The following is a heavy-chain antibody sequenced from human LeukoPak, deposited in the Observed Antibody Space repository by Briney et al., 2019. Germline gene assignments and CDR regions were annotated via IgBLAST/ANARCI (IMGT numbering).Heavy chain of an antibody. CDR3: ARGTAYYDILTGTFLGSHYYYMDV. D-gene: IGHD3-9*01. Sequence: ASVKVSCKASGYAFTSYGISWVRQAPGQGLEWMGWISAYNGNTNYAQKLQGRVTMTTDTSTSTAYMELRSLRSDDTAVYYCARGTAYYDILTGTFLGSHYYYMDVWGKGTTVTVSS. CDR2: ISAYNGNT. CDR1: GYAFTSYG. J-gene: IGHJ6*03. V-gene: IGHV1-18*01.